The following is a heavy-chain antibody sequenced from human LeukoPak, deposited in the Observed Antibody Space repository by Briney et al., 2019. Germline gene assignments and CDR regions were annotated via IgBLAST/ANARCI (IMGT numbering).Heavy chain of an antibody. CDR1: GFTVSSNY. Sequence: PGGSLRLSCAASGFTVSSNYMSWVRQAPGKGPEWVSVIYSGGSTYYADSVKGRFTISRDNSKNTLYLQMNSLRAEDTAVYYCARGGDDIVVVVAYDYWGQGTLVTVSS. CDR2: IYSGGST. J-gene: IGHJ4*02. D-gene: IGHD2-15*01. CDR3: ARGGDDIVVVVAYDY. V-gene: IGHV3-66*01.